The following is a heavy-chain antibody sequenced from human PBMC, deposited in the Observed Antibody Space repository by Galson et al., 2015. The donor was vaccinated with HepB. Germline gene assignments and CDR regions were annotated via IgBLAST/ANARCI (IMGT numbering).Heavy chain of an antibody. CDR3: ARKHGDYYYYGMDV. J-gene: IGHJ6*02. V-gene: IGHV3-74*01. Sequence: SLRLSCAASGFTFSDYWMHWVRQVPGKGLVWVSRINSDGRITTYADSVKGRFTISRDNAKNTLYLQMNSLSAEDAAVYYCARKHGDYYYYGMDVWGQGTTVTVSS. CDR2: INSDGRIT. CDR1: GFTFSDYW. D-gene: IGHD3-10*01.